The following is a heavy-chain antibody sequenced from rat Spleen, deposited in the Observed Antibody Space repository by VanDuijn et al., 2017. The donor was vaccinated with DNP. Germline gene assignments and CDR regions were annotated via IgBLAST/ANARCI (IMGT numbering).Heavy chain of an antibody. CDR2: MSSGGTA. CDR3: ARHPDY. J-gene: IGHJ2*01. D-gene: IGHD3-1*01. Sequence: QVQLKESGPGMVQPSQTLSLTCTVSGFSLTDYSVHWVRQPPGKVLEWIAAMSSGGTAYSSSLLKSRLSLSRDISKSQVFLKMNSLQTEDTAMYFCARHPDYWGQGVMVTVSS. V-gene: IGHV2-6*01. CDR1: GFSLTDYS.